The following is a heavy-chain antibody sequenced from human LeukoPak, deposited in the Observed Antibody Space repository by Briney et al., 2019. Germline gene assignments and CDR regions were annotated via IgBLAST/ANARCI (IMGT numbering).Heavy chain of an antibody. CDR2: INPNSGGT. Sequence: ASVKVSCKASGGTFSSYAISWVRQAPGQGLEWMGRINPNSGGTNYAQKFQGRVTMTRDTSISTAYMELSRLRSDDTAVYYCARSGYSSGWPRGGAFDIWGQGTMVTVSS. CDR3: ARSGYSSGWPRGGAFDI. D-gene: IGHD6-19*01. CDR1: GGTFSSYA. V-gene: IGHV1-2*06. J-gene: IGHJ3*02.